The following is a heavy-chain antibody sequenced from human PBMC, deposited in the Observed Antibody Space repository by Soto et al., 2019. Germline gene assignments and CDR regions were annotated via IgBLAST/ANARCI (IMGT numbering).Heavy chain of an antibody. CDR1: GYTFTSYG. CDR3: AREMFTIFGVVIKGYYYYGMDV. Sequence: ASVKVSCKASGYTFTSYGISWVRQAPGQGLEWMGWISAYNGNTNYAQKLQGRVTMTTDTSMSTAYMELRSLRSDETAVYYWAREMFTIFGVVIKGYYYYGMDVWGQGTTVTVSS. D-gene: IGHD3-3*01. J-gene: IGHJ6*02. V-gene: IGHV1-18*01. CDR2: ISAYNGNT.